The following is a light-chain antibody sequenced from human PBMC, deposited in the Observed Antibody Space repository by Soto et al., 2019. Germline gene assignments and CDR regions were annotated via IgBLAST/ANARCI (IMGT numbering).Light chain of an antibody. CDR2: GAS. CDR3: QQLRT. J-gene: IGKJ1*01. CDR1: QSVSSSY. Sequence: EIVLTQSPGTLSLSPGERATLSCRASQSVSSSYLAWYQHKPGQAPRLLIYGASSRATGIPDMFSGSGSGTDFTLTISRLEPEEFAVYYCQQLRTFGQGTKVEIK. V-gene: IGKV3-20*01.